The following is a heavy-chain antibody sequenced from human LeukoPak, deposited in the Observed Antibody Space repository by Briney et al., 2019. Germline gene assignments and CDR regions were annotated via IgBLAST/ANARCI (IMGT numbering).Heavy chain of an antibody. Sequence: SETLSLTCTVSGGSISSYYWSWIRQPPGKGLGWIGYIYYSGSTNYNPSLKSRVSISIDTSKSQFSLKVSSVTAADTAVYYCARHGTTGTNLNWFDPWGQGTLVTVSS. CDR3: ARHGTTGTNLNWFDP. D-gene: IGHD1-1*01. CDR1: GGSISSYY. CDR2: IYYSGST. J-gene: IGHJ5*02. V-gene: IGHV4-59*01.